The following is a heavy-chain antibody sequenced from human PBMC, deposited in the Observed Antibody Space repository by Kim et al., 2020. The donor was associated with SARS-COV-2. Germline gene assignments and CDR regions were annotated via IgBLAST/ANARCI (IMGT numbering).Heavy chain of an antibody. D-gene: IGHD2-15*01. Sequence: IYYADSVQGRFTISRDNAKNSLYLQMNSLRAEDTAVYYCARDGGISSHDYWGQGTLVTVSS. CDR2: I. J-gene: IGHJ4*02. CDR3: ARDGGISSHDY. V-gene: IGHV3-21*01.